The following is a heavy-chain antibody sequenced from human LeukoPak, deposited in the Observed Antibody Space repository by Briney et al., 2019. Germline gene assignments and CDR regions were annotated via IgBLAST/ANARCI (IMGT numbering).Heavy chain of an antibody. V-gene: IGHV4-34*01. J-gene: IGHJ6*03. Sequence: KPSETLCLTCAVYGGSFSGYYWSWIRQPPGKGLEWIGEINHSGSTNYNPSLKSRVTISVETSKNQFSLKLSSVTAADTAVYYCARALENYYYYMDVWGKGTTVTVSS. CDR1: GGSFSGYY. CDR3: ARALENYYYYMDV. D-gene: IGHD1-1*01. CDR2: INHSGST.